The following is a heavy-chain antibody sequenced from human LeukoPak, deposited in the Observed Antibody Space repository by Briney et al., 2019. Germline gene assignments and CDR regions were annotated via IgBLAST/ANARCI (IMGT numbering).Heavy chain of an antibody. CDR3: ARGLGYDSTYYYYYYMDV. D-gene: IGHD3-22*01. Sequence: SETLSLTCTVSGGSISSYYWSWIRQPPGKGLEWIGYIYYSGSTNYNPSLKSRVTISVDTSKNQFSLKLSSVTAADTAVYYCARGLGYDSTYYYYYYMDVWGKGTTVTVSS. CDR1: GGSISSYY. CDR2: IYYSGST. J-gene: IGHJ6*03. V-gene: IGHV4-59*12.